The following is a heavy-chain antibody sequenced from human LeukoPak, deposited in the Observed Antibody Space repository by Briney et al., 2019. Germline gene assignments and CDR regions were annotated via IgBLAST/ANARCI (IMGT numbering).Heavy chain of an antibody. J-gene: IGHJ4*02. V-gene: IGHV4-31*03. D-gene: IGHD5-18*01. CDR1: GGSLSGGDYY. CDR2: IYPSRRT. CDR3: ARDRRYSYGRPLDY. Sequence: SQTLSLTCTVSGGSLSGGDYYWTWVRPDPGQGLEWIGFIYPSRRTSHNPSLKSRVTMSVDKSKPEFSLNISSVTAAETAIYYRARDRRYSYGRPLDYWGQGALVTVSS.